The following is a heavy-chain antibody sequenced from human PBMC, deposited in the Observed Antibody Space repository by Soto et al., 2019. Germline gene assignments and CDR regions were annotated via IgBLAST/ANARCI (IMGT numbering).Heavy chain of an antibody. V-gene: IGHV3-30*18. CDR1: GFTFSSYG. J-gene: IGHJ6*02. Sequence: QVQLVESGGGVVQPGRSLRLSCAASGFTFSSYGMHWVRQAPGKGLEWVAVISYDGSNKYYADSVKGRFTISRDNSKNTLYLQMNSLRAEDTAVYYCAKVQHSSSSNYYGMDVWGQGTTVTVSS. D-gene: IGHD6-6*01. CDR2: ISYDGSNK. CDR3: AKVQHSSSSNYYGMDV.